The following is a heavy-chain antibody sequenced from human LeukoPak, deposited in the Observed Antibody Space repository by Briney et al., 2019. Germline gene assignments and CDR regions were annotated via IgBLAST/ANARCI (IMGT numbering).Heavy chain of an antibody. CDR2: TYYRSKWYN. Sequence: SQALSLTCATSGDSVSGASAAWNWIRQSPSRGLEWLGRTYYRSKWYNDYAESVKTRITINPDTSKNQFSLQLNSVTPEDTAVYYCAGISGVYGFGTFDIWGQGTMVTVSP. CDR3: AGISGVYGFGTFDI. V-gene: IGHV6-1*01. J-gene: IGHJ3*02. CDR1: GDSVSGASAA. D-gene: IGHD5/OR15-5a*01.